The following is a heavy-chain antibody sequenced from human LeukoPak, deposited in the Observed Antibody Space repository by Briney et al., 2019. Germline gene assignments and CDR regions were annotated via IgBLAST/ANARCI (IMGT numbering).Heavy chain of an antibody. J-gene: IGHJ4*02. Sequence: GGSLRLPCTASGFSITSYWMSWVRQAPGKGLEWVANIKQDGSEKYYVDSVKGQSTISRDNAKNSLYLQMNSLRADDTAVYYCARRFGYYGSGSHYNFDYWGQGTLVTVSS. D-gene: IGHD3-10*01. V-gene: IGHV3-7*01. CDR1: GFSITSYW. CDR2: IKQDGSEK. CDR3: ARRFGYYGSGSHYNFDY.